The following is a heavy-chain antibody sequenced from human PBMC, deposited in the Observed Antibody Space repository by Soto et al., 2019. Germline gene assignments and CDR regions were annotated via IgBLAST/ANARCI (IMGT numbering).Heavy chain of an antibody. Sequence: QLRLQESGPGLVKPSETLSLTCTVSGVSISSVSSYWGWIRQPPGKGLEWIGSIYFIGSSYSNPSLQSRVTISVDTSNNQFSLKLTSVTAADTAVYFCARQDDKDGSTSWGQGTLVTVSS. CDR3: ARQDDKDGSTS. V-gene: IGHV4-39*01. D-gene: IGHD3-10*01. CDR2: IYFIGSS. CDR1: GVSISSVSSY. J-gene: IGHJ4*02.